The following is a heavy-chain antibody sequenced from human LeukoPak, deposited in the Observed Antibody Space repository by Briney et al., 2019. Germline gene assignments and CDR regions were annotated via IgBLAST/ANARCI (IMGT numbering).Heavy chain of an antibody. CDR3: ARVHSFDSGNY. Sequence: PGGFLRLSCAASGFTVSNNYMNWVRQAPGKGLEWVSVIYAGGNTYYAESVKGRFTISRDNSKNTLYLQMNSLRAEDTAVYYCARVHSFDSGNYWGQGTLVTVSS. CDR1: GFTVSNNY. V-gene: IGHV3-53*01. J-gene: IGHJ4*02. CDR2: IYAGGNT. D-gene: IGHD3-10*01.